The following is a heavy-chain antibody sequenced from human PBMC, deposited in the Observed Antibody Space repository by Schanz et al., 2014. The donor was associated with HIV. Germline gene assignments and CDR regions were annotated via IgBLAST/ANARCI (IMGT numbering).Heavy chain of an antibody. V-gene: IGHV4-34*12. D-gene: IGHD6-13*01. J-gene: IGHJ6*02. CDR1: GGSVSGYY. CDR2: IIHSGST. Sequence: QEQLQQWGAGPLKPSETLSLTCVVSGGSVSGYYWSWIRQPPGKGLEWIAEIIHSGSTTYNPSLKSRITISIDTSKNQFSLKLRSVTAADTAVYYCAREGMEQMVNILDVWGQGTRVNVSS. CDR3: AREGMEQMVNILDV.